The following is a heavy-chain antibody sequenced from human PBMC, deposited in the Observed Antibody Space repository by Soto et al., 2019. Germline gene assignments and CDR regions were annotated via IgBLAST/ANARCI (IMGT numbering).Heavy chain of an antibody. CDR1: GGSISSYY. CDR2: IYYSGST. V-gene: IGHV4-59*08. Sequence: SETLSLTCTVSGGSISSYYWSWIRQPPGKGLEWIGYIYYSGSTNYNPSLKSRVTISVDTSKNQFSLKLSSVTAADTAVYYCASSSIYSNSVRGYFDYWGQGTLVTVSS. J-gene: IGHJ4*02. CDR3: ASSSIYSNSVRGYFDY. D-gene: IGHD4-4*01.